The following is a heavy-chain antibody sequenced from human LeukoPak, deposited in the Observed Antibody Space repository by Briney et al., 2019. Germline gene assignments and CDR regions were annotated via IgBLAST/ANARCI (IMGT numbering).Heavy chain of an antibody. Sequence: GGSLRLSCAASGFTFSSYGMHWVRQAPGKGLEWVAVIWYDGSNKYYADSVKGRFTIPRDNSKNTLYLQMNSLRAEDTAVYYCARQEDYYDSSGYPIPLDYWGQGTLVTVSS. CDR2: IWYDGSNK. V-gene: IGHV3-33*01. CDR1: GFTFSSYG. CDR3: ARQEDYYDSSGYPIPLDY. D-gene: IGHD3-22*01. J-gene: IGHJ4*02.